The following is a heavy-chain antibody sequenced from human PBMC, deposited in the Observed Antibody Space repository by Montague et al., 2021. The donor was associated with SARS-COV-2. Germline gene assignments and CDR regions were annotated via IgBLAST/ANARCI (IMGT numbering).Heavy chain of an antibody. CDR1: GFSLSTSGVG. Sequence: PALVKPTQTLTLTCSFSGFSLSTSGVGVGWIRQPPGKALECLALIYWNDDKRYSPSLNSRLTVTKDTSRNQVVLTVTNMDPVDTATYCAHKKSGWPIEFGYWDQGILVTVSS. CDR3: AHKKSGWPIEFGY. V-gene: IGHV2-5*01. D-gene: IGHD6-19*01. CDR2: IYWNDDK. J-gene: IGHJ4*02.